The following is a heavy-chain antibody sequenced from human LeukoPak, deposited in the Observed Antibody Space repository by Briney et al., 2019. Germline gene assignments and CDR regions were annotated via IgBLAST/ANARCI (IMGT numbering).Heavy chain of an antibody. CDR1: GFTFSSYG. Sequence: TGGSLRLSCAASGFTFSSYGMHWVRQAPGKGLEWVAVISYDGSNKYYADSVKGRFTISRDNSKNTLYLQMNSLRAEDTAVYYCARDHKYYDILTELDYWGQGTLVTVSS. V-gene: IGHV3-30*19. J-gene: IGHJ4*02. CDR2: ISYDGSNK. CDR3: ARDHKYYDILTELDY. D-gene: IGHD3-9*01.